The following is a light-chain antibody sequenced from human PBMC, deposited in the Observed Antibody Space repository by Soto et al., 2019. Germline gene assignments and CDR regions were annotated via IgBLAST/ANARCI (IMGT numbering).Light chain of an antibody. J-gene: IGKJ3*01. Sequence: VVLTQSPATLSLSPGEPATLSCRASRDVYINALAWYQQKPGRTPTLLIYGASTRATGIPDRFSATGSGTEFSLKNSSVDPEYFAVYYCQQYGASPFTFGPETRVEI. CDR3: QQYGASPFT. V-gene: IGKV3-20*01. CDR2: GAS. CDR1: RDVYINA.